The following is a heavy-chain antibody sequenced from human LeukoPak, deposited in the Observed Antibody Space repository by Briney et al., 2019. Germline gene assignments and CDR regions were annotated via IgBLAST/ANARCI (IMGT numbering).Heavy chain of an antibody. CDR1: GFTVSSNY. CDR3: ARVLRYCSGGNCYSGGLGYMDV. V-gene: IGHV3-53*01. D-gene: IGHD2-15*01. Sequence: GGSLRLSCAASGFTVSSNYMSWVRQAPGKGLEWVSVIYSGGSTYYADSVKGRFTISRDNSKNTLYLQMNSPRAEDTAVYYCARVLRYCSGGNCYSGGLGYMDVWGKGTTVTISS. CDR2: IYSGGST. J-gene: IGHJ6*03.